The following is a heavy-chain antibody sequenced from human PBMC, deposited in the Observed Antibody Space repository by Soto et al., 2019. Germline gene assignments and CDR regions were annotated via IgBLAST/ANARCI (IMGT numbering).Heavy chain of an antibody. V-gene: IGHV4-30-4*01. D-gene: IGHD2-15*01. CDR2: IYYSGST. CDR3: ARVPCCSGGSCPFDY. Sequence: QVQLQESGPGLVKPSQTLSLTCTVSGGSISSVDYYWSWIRQPPGKGLEWIGYIYYSGSTYYNPSLKSRVTRAVDTSKNRFSLKMSSVTAADTAVYYGARVPCCSGGSCPFDYWGQGTLVTVSS. J-gene: IGHJ4*02. CDR1: GGSISSVDYY.